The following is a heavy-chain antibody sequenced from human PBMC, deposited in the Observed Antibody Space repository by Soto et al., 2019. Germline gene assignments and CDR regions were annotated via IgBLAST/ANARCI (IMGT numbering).Heavy chain of an antibody. CDR3: ARVTYPNTFDL. Sequence: PSETLSLTCAVSGYSISSSNWWGWIRQPPGKGLEWIGYIYYGGSIYYNPSLKSRVTVSLDRSKNQVSLKLSSVTAVDTAVYYCARVTYPNTFDLLGQGTLVTVSS. CDR2: IYYGGSI. D-gene: IGHD2-21*02. J-gene: IGHJ5*02. CDR1: GYSISSSNW. V-gene: IGHV4-28*05.